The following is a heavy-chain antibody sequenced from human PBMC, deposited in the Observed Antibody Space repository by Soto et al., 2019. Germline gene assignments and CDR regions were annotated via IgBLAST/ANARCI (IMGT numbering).Heavy chain of an antibody. Sequence: GSSVKVSCKASGYTFTSYGISWVRQAPGQGLEWMGWISAYNGNTNYAQKLQGRVTMTTDTSTSTAYMELRSLRSDDTAVYYCARGVAAAVPPHFQYWGQGPLVTVS. CDR2: ISAYNGNT. CDR3: ARGVAAAVPPHFQY. J-gene: IGHJ4*02. D-gene: IGHD6-13*01. CDR1: GYTFTSYG. V-gene: IGHV1-18*04.